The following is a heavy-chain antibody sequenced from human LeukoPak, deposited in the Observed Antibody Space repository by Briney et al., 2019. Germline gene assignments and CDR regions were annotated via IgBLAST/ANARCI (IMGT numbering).Heavy chain of an antibody. J-gene: IGHJ1*01. CDR3: ARDTRGYSSWGYFQH. V-gene: IGHV3-7*01. D-gene: IGHD6-19*01. CDR1: GFTFSSYW. CDR2: IKQDGSEK. Sequence: GGSLRLSCAASGFTFSSYWMSWVRQAPGKGLEWVANIKQDGSEKYYVDSVKGRFTISRDNSKNTLYLQMNSLRAEDTAVYYCARDTRGYSSWGYFQHWGQGTLVTVSS.